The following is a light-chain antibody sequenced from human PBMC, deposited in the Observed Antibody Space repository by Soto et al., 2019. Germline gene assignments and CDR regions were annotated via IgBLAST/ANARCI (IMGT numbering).Light chain of an antibody. J-gene: IGKJ1*01. CDR3: QQFYMGWT. CDR1: QSVRGS. Sequence: DIQMTQSPSTLSASVGDRVTITCRASQSVRGSLAWYQQQPGKAPKLLIYDVSNLESGVLSRFSAFGPGTEFTLSISSLQPDDFGTYYCQQFYMGWTFGQGTRVDLK. CDR2: DVS. V-gene: IGKV1-5*01.